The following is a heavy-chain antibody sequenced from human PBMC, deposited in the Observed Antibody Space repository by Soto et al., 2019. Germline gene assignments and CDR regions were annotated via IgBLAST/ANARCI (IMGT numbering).Heavy chain of an antibody. D-gene: IGHD3-22*01. CDR3: ARGSSYYDSSGYYSWVLDYFDY. V-gene: IGHV3-21*01. CDR1: GFTFSSYS. J-gene: IGHJ4*02. Sequence: PGGSLRLSCAASGFTFSSYSMNWVRQAPGKGLEWVSSISSSSSYIYYADSVKGRFTISRDNAKNSLYLQMNSLRAEDTAVYYCARGSSYYDSSGYYSWVLDYFDYWGQGTLVTVSS. CDR2: ISSSSSYI.